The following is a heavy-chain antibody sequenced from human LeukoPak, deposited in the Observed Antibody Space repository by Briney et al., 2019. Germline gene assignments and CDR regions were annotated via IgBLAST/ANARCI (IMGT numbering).Heavy chain of an antibody. D-gene: IGHD5-12*01. CDR2: IYYSGST. Sequence: SETLSLTCTVSGGSISSYYWSWIRQPPGKGLEWIGYIYYSGSTNYNPSLKSRVTISVDTSKNQFSLKLSSVTAADTAVYYCARLVGVATSNNWFDHWGQGTLVAVSS. V-gene: IGHV4-59*08. CDR3: ARLVGVATSNNWFDH. J-gene: IGHJ5*02. CDR1: GGSISSYY.